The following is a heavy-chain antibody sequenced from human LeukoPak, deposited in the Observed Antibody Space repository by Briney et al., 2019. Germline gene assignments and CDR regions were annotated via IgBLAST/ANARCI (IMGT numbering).Heavy chain of an antibody. V-gene: IGHV4-39*01. CDR1: GGSISSSSYS. Sequence: SETLSLTCSVSGGSISSSSYSWGWVRQPPGKGLEWIARIYYSGSTYYNPSLKSRVTISVDTSKNQFSLKLSSVTAADTAVYYCAATFPPYSSSRFDYWGQGTLVTVSS. CDR3: AATFPPYSSSRFDY. J-gene: IGHJ4*02. CDR2: IYYSGST. D-gene: IGHD6-13*01.